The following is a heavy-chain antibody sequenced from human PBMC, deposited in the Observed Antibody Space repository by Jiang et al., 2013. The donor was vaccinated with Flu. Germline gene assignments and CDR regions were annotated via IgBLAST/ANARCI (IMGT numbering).Heavy chain of an antibody. V-gene: IGHV3-48*02. D-gene: IGHD4-23*01. CDR3: ARSKLLFYYFDY. J-gene: IGHJ4*02. Sequence: SVQGRFTISRDNGKMSLYLQMNSLRDEDTAVYFCARSKLLFYYFDYWGQGTLVTVSS.